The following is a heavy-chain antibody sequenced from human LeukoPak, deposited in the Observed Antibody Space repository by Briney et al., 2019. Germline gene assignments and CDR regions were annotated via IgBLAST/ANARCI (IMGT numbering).Heavy chain of an antibody. CDR2: VSGSGNIT. CDR1: GFTFSSYA. V-gene: IGHV3-23*01. D-gene: IGHD2-2*01. Sequence: PGGSLRLSCAASGFTFSSYAMSWVRQAPGKGLEWVSVVSGSGNITYYADSVRGRFTISRDNSRNTLYLQMNSLRAEDTAVYYCAKGTRSAAHVRYFFDCWGQGTLVTVSS. J-gene: IGHJ4*02. CDR3: AKGTRSAAHVRYFFDC.